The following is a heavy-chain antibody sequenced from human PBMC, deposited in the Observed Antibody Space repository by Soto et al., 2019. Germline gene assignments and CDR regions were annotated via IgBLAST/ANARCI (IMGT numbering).Heavy chain of an antibody. D-gene: IGHD4-17*01. Sequence: PGGSLRLSCAVSGFTVSAKYMIWFRQAPGKDLEWVSAISDAGITSYADSVKGRLTISRDKTKNTLSLQMDSLKVDDTAVYYCAASVTTAGGFDIWGQGTMVTVSS. J-gene: IGHJ3*02. CDR3: AASVTTAGGFDI. V-gene: IGHV3-53*01. CDR2: ISDAGIT. CDR1: GFTVSAKY.